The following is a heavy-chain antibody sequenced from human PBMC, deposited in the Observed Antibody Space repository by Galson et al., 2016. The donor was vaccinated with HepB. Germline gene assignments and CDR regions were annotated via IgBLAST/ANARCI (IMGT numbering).Heavy chain of an antibody. CDR1: GGSFSGYY. V-gene: IGHV4-34*01. CDR2: INDSGST. CDR3: AKSPGNCSGGSCYPRYYYYMDV. J-gene: IGHJ6*03. D-gene: IGHD2-15*01. Sequence: ETLSLTCAVYGGSFSGYYWTWIRQPPGKGLEWIGEINDSGSTTYNPSLKRRVTISEDASKNQFSLKLRSVTSADTAVYYCAKSPGNCSGGSCYPRYYYYMDVWGKGTTVTVSS.